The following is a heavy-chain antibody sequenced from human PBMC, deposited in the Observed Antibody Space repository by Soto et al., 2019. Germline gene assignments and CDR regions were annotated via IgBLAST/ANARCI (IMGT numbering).Heavy chain of an antibody. Sequence: EVQLLESGGGLVQPGGSLRLSFAASGFIFSTYAMTWVRQAPGKGLEWVSGISGSGGSTYYADSVKGRFTISRDNSNNTLYVQMNSLRAEDTAIYYCATSTLGYDLRNHFDSWGQGTLVTVSS. J-gene: IGHJ4*02. D-gene: IGHD5-12*01. V-gene: IGHV3-23*01. CDR3: ATSTLGYDLRNHFDS. CDR1: GFIFSTYA. CDR2: ISGSGGST.